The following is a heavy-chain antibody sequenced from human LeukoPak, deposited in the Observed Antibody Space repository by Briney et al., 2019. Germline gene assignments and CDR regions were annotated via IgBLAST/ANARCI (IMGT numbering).Heavy chain of an antibody. V-gene: IGHV1-69*05. CDR3: ARGGRSTSLFGAYYYYMDV. CDR2: IIPIFGTA. D-gene: IGHD2-2*01. J-gene: IGHJ6*03. Sequence: GSSVKVSCKASGGTFSSYAISWVRQAPGQGLEWMGGIIPIFGTANYAQKFQGRVTITTDESTSTAYMELSSLRSEDTAVYYCARGGRSTSLFGAYYYYMDVWGKGTTVTVSS. CDR1: GGTFSSYA.